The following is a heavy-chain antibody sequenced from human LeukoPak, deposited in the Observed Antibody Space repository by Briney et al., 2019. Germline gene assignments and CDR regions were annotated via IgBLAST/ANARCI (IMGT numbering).Heavy chain of an antibody. Sequence: ASVKVSCKASVYTFTSYYMHWVRQAPRQGREWMGIINPSGGRTSYPQKFQGRVTMTRHTSPSTVYMELSSLRFEDTAVYYCAREAKYYYGSGSYSGPFDHWGQGTLVTVSS. CDR1: VYTFTSYY. J-gene: IGHJ5*02. V-gene: IGHV1-46*03. CDR2: INPSGGRT. D-gene: IGHD3-10*01. CDR3: AREAKYYYGSGSYSGPFDH.